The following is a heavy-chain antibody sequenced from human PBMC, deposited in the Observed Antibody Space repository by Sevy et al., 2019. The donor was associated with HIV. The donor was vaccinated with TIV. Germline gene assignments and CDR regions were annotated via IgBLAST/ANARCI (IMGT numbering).Heavy chain of an antibody. J-gene: IGHJ6*02. CDR2: VSSSSTYI. Sequence: GGSLRLSCAASGFSFSTYAMNWVRQAPGKGLEWVSSVSSSSTYIYYADSVKGRFTISRDNAKNSMYLQMNSLRAEDTAVYYCARDLCTGGVCLRWGYYYYGMDVWGQGTTVTVSS. CDR3: ARDLCTGGVCLRWGYYYYGMDV. CDR1: GFSFSTYA. D-gene: IGHD2-8*02. V-gene: IGHV3-21*06.